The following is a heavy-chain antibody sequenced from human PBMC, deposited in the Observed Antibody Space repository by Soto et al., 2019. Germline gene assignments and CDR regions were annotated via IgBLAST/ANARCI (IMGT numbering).Heavy chain of an antibody. CDR3: ATRGVSSGYYYDNDAFDI. CDR2: INAGNGNT. D-gene: IGHD3-22*01. CDR1: GYTFTSYA. V-gene: IGHV1-3*01. J-gene: IGHJ3*02. Sequence: GASVKVSCKASGYTFTSYAMHWVRQAPGQRLEWMGWINAGNGNTKYSQKFQGRVTITRDTSASTAYMELSSLRSEDTAVYYCATRGVSSGYYYDNDAFDISGPGTMVTVSS.